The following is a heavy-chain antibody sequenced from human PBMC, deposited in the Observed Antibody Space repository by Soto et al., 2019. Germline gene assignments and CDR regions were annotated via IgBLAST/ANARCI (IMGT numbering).Heavy chain of an antibody. CDR1: GYTFTCYY. CDR3: ARPPGYVSDWYYFDL. CDR2: ISPKSGGT. V-gene: IGHV1-2*02. Sequence: ASVKVSCKASGYTFTCYYMHWVRQAPGQGFEWMGRISPKSGGTNYAQKFQGRVTMTWDTSLNTAYMELSSLMFEDTAVYYCARPPGYVSDWYYFDLWGQGTLVTVSS. D-gene: IGHD3-9*01. J-gene: IGHJ4*02.